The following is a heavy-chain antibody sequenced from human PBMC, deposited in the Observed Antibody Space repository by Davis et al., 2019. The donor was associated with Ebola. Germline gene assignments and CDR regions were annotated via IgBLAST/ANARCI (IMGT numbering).Heavy chain of an antibody. CDR3: ARVITMVRGVMFTYGGMDV. CDR1: GYTFTGYY. V-gene: IGHV1-2*06. Sequence: AASVKVSCKASGYTFTGYYMHWVRQAPGQGLEWMGRINPNSGGTNYAQKLQGRVTMTTDTSTSTAYMELRSLRSDGTAVYYCARVITMVRGVMFTYGGMDVWGKGTTVTVSS. CDR2: INPNSGGT. D-gene: IGHD3-10*01. J-gene: IGHJ6*04.